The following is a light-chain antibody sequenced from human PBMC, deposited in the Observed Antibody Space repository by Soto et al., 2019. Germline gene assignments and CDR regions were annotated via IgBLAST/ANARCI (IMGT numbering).Light chain of an antibody. CDR3: QQSGYSPIT. CDR2: DAS. V-gene: IGKV3-20*01. Sequence: DIVLTQSPGTLSLSPGERATLSCRASQSVSSYLAWYQQKPGQAPRLLIYDASNRATGIPARFSGSGSGTDFTLTIYRLEPEDFAVYYCQQSGYSPITFGQGTRLEIK. J-gene: IGKJ5*01. CDR1: QSVSSY.